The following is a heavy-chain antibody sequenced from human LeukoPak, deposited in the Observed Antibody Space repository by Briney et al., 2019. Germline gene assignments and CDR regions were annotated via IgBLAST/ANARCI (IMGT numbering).Heavy chain of an antibody. Sequence: SETLSLTCTVSGGSISSDGYYWSWIRQHPGKGLEWIGYIYYSRSTYYNPSLKSRVTISADTSKNQFSLKLSSVTAADMAVYYCARDPANGYFDYWGQGTLVTVSS. J-gene: IGHJ4*02. V-gene: IGHV4-31*03. CDR2: IYYSRST. D-gene: IGHD1-1*01. CDR3: ARDPANGYFDY. CDR1: GGSISSDGYY.